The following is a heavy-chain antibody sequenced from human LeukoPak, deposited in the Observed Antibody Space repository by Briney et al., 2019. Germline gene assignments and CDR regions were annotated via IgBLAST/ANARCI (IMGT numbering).Heavy chain of an antibody. V-gene: IGHV4-59*08. J-gene: IGHJ4*02. CDR1: GGSISSYY. Sequence: SGTLSLTCTVSGGSISSYYWSWIRQPPGKGLEWIGYIYYSGSTNYNPSLKSRVTISVDTSKNQFSLKLSSVTAADTAVYYCASIAAASNYWGQGTLVTVSS. CDR3: ASIAAASNY. CDR2: IYYSGST. D-gene: IGHD6-13*01.